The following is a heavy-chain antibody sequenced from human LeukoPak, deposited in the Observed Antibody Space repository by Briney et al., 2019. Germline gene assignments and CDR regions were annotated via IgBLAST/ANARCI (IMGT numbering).Heavy chain of an antibody. J-gene: IGHJ6*02. V-gene: IGHV3-23*01. CDR2: ISGSGGST. CDR3: AKAGGVDYYYYGMDA. CDR1: GFTFSSYA. D-gene: IGHD3-16*01. Sequence: GGSLRLSCAASGFTFSSYAMSWVRQAPGKGLEWVSAISGSGGSTYYADSVKGRFTISRDNSKNTLYLQMNSLRAEDTAVYYCAKAGGVDYYYYGMDAWGQGTTVTVSS.